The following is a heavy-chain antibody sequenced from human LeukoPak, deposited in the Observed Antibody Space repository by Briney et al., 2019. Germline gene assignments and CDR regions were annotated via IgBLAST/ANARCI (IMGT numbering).Heavy chain of an antibody. CDR2: ISGSGGST. CDR3: ANPVLLWFGSLSY. V-gene: IGHV3-23*01. J-gene: IGHJ4*02. D-gene: IGHD3-10*01. CDR1: GFTFSSYA. Sequence: PGGSLRLSCAASGFTFSSYAMSWVRQAPGKGLEWVSAISGSGGSTYYADSVKSRFTISRDNSKNTLYLQMNSLRAEDTAVYYCANPVLLWFGSLSYWGQGTLVTVSS.